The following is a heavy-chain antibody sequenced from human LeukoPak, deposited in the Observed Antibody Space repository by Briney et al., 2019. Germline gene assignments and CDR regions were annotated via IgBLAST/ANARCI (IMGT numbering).Heavy chain of an antibody. CDR3: ARWLVRGSRSSYFDY. Sequence: GASVKVSCKTSGYTFTNYGISWVRQAPGQGLEWMGWMNPNSGATGYAQKFQGRVTMTRDTSINTAYMELSSLRSEDTAVYYCARWLVRGSRSSYFDYWGQGTLVTVS. J-gene: IGHJ4*02. CDR1: GYTFTNYG. V-gene: IGHV1-8*02. D-gene: IGHD6-6*01. CDR2: MNPNSGAT.